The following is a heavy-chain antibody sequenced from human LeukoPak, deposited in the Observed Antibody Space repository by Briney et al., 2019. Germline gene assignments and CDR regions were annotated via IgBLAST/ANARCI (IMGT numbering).Heavy chain of an antibody. V-gene: IGHV3-64D*06. J-gene: IGHJ2*01. CDR2: ITNNGGST. D-gene: IGHD3-3*01. CDR1: GFTFSSYA. Sequence: PGGSLRLSCAASGFTFSSYAMHWVRQAPGKGLEYVSTITNNGGSTDYADSVKGRFTISRDNSKNTLYLQMSSLRAEDTAVYFCVRRGPGGRFWYLSYFDLWGRGTLVTVSS. CDR3: VRRGPGGRFWYLSYFDL.